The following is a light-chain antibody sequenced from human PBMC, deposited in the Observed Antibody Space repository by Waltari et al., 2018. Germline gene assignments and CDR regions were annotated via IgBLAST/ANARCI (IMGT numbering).Light chain of an antibody. Sequence: EVVITQSPATLTVSPRERASIYYRASQSISTNYAWYHQNAGQSPSLLVYDASTRAHSIPDKFRGNESGTGFTLTIRSLQSADSAVYNCQQYNRWPPITFVQGTRLEIK. V-gene: IGKV3-15*01. J-gene: IGKJ5*01. CDR3: QQYNRWPPIT. CDR1: QSISTN. CDR2: DAS.